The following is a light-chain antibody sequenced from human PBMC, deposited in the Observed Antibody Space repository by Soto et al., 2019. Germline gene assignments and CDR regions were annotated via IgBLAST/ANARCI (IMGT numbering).Light chain of an antibody. J-gene: IGKJ1*01. CDR2: AAS. V-gene: IGKV3-15*01. CDR1: QSVNNN. Sequence: ETLMTQSPATLSVSLGERATLSCRASQSVNNNLAWYQQKLGKAPRLLIYAASTWQSGIPARFTGSGSGTEFTLTITSLQPEDFAAYYCQEYNTWPRTFGQGTKVEFK. CDR3: QEYNTWPRT.